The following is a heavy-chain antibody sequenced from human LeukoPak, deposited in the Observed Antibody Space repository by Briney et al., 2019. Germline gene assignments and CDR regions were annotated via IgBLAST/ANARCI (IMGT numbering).Heavy chain of an antibody. CDR3: ARDLAAAGTVPDS. Sequence: GGSLRLSCAASGFTFSSYWMHWVRQAPGKGLVWVSRINSDGRSTSYADSVRGRFTVSRDNAKNTLYLQMNSLRAEDTAVYYCARDLAAAGTVPDSWGQGTLATVSS. J-gene: IGHJ5*01. V-gene: IGHV3-74*01. D-gene: IGHD6-13*01. CDR2: INSDGRST. CDR1: GFTFSSYW.